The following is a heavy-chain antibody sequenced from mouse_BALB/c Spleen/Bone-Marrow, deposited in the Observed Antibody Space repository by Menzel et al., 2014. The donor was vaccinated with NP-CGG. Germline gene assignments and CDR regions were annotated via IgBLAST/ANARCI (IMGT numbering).Heavy chain of an antibody. Sequence: VKLQESGPGLVAPSQSLSITCTVSGFSLTSYGVHWVRQPPGKGLEWLGVIWAGGSTNYNSALMSRLSISKDNSKSQVFLKTNSLQTDDTAMYYCARDGATATLAYWGQGTLVTVSA. CDR1: GFSLTSYG. CDR3: ARDGATATLAY. V-gene: IGHV2-9*02. D-gene: IGHD1-2*01. CDR2: IWAGGST. J-gene: IGHJ3*01.